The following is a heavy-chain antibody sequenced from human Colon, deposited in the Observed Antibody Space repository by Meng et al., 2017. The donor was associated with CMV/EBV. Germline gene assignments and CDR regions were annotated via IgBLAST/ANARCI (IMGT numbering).Heavy chain of an antibody. V-gene: IGHV1-2*02. CDR3: VRESWYFDF. Sequence: QVQRVQPGTEGKKPGASVQLACKTSGYTFTANHLHWVRQAPGQGLEWMGWIYPRDGGTYFAQKFQDRVTLTRDTSITSAYMELSGLTSDDTAIYYCVRESWYFDFWGEGTLVTVSS. CDR2: IYPRDGGT. CDR1: GYTFTANH. J-gene: IGHJ4*02. D-gene: IGHD6-13*01.